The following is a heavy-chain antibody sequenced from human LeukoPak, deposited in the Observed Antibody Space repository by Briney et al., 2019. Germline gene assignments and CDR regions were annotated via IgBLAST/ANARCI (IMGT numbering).Heavy chain of an antibody. CDR3: ARCRDGYNYDAFDI. CDR2: IIPILGIA. D-gene: IGHD5-24*01. V-gene: IGHV1-69*04. CDR1: GGTFGSYA. J-gene: IGHJ3*02. Sequence: SVKVSCKASGGTFGSYAISWVRQAPGQGLEWMGRIIPILGIANYAQKFQGRVTITADKSTSTAYMELSSLRSEDTAVYYCARCRDGYNYDAFDIWGQGTMVTVSS.